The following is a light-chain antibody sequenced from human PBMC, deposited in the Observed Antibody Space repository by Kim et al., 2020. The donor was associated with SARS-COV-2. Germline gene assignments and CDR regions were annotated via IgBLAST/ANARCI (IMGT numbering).Light chain of an antibody. J-gene: IGKJ1*01. CDR1: QSVSSN. Sequence: EIVMTQSPATLSVSPGERATLSCRASQSVSSNLAWYQQKPGQAPRLLIYGASTRATGIPARFSGSGSGTEFTLTISSLQSEDFAVYYCQQYSNSLYTFGQGTKVDIK. CDR2: GAS. V-gene: IGKV3-15*01. CDR3: QQYSNSLYT.